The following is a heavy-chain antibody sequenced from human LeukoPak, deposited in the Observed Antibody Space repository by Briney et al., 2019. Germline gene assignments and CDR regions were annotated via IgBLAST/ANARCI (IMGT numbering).Heavy chain of an antibody. CDR3: ARESPTTVTSFDY. J-gene: IGHJ4*02. CDR2: TYRGGTT. Sequence: GGSLRLSCAASGFSVSDNHMTWVRQAPGKGLEWVSVTYRGGTTYYAGFVNHRFTSSRDNSKNTLDLQMNSLRDDDTAVYYCARESPTTVTSFDYWGQGTLVTVSS. D-gene: IGHD4-17*01. V-gene: IGHV3-66*01. CDR1: GFSVSDNH.